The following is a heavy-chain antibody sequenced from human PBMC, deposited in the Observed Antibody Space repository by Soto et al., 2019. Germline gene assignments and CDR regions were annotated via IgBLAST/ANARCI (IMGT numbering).Heavy chain of an antibody. D-gene: IGHD3-10*01. CDR3: AVHYGSGSYYYYGMDV. CDR2: IVVGSGNT. Sequence: ASVKDSCKASGFTFTSSAVQWVRQARGQRLEWIGWIVVGSGNTNYAQKFQERVTITRDMSTSTAYMELSSLRSEDTAVYYCAVHYGSGSYYYYGMDVWGQGTTVTVSS. V-gene: IGHV1-58*01. J-gene: IGHJ6*02. CDR1: GFTFTSSA.